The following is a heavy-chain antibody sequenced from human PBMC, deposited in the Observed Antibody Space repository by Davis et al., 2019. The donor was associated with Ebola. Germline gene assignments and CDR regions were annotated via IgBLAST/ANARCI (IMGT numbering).Heavy chain of an antibody. V-gene: IGHV3-21*06. CDR3: VRGCGGDCYTVADDAFDL. J-gene: IGHJ3*01. Sequence: GGSLRLSCAASGFTFSSYSMNWVRQAPGKGLEWVSSISSSSSYIYYADSVKGRFTISRDNAKNSLYLQMNNLRADDTGVYYCVRGCGGDCYTVADDAFDLWGQGTLVTVAS. CDR2: ISSSSSYI. CDR1: GFTFSSYS. D-gene: IGHD2-21*02.